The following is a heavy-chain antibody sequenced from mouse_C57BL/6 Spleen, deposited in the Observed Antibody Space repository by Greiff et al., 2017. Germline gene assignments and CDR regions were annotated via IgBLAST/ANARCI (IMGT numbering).Heavy chain of an antibody. CDR3: ASIYDGYDY. Sequence: QVHVKQSGAELVKPGASVKMSCKASGYTFTSYWITWVKQRPGQGLEWIGDIYPGSGSTNYNEKFKSKATLTVDTSSSTAYMQLSSLTSEDSAVYYCASIYDGYDYWGQGTTLTVSS. V-gene: IGHV1-55*01. CDR2: IYPGSGST. D-gene: IGHD2-3*01. J-gene: IGHJ2*01. CDR1: GYTFTSYW.